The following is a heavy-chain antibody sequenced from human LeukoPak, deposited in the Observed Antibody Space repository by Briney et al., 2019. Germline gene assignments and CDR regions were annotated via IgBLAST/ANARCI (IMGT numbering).Heavy chain of an antibody. CDR3: ARGRDGYNRDAFDI. D-gene: IGHD5-24*01. J-gene: IGHJ3*02. CDR2: INPSADST. V-gene: IGHV1-46*01. Sequence: ASVKVSCKASGYTFTRYYMHWVRQAPGQGLEWMGVINPSADSTSYTQKFQGRVSMTRDTSTSTVYMDLSSLRSEDTAVYYCARGRDGYNRDAFDIWGQGTVSPSLQ. CDR1: GYTFTRYY.